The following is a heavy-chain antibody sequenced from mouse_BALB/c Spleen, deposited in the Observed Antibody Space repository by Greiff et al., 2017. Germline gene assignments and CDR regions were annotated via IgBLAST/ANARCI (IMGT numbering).Heavy chain of an antibody. CDR1: GDSITSGY. D-gene: IGHD2-1*01. J-gene: IGHJ3*01. CDR3: AIRGYGNYFAY. Sequence: EVKVVESGPSLVKPSQTLSLTCSVTGDSITSGYWNWIRKFPGNKLEYMGYISYSGSTYYNPSLKSRISITRDTSKNQYYLQLNSVTTEDTATYYCAIRGYGNYFAYWGQGTLVTVSA. V-gene: IGHV3-8*02. CDR2: ISYSGST.